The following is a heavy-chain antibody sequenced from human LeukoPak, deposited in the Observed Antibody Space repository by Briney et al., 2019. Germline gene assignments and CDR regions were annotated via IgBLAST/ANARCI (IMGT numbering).Heavy chain of an antibody. V-gene: IGHV4-4*07. J-gene: IGHJ5*02. D-gene: IGHD1-26*01. CDR2: IYASGST. Sequence: SETLSLTCTVSGVSISSYYWSWIRQPAGKGLEWIGRIYASGSTNYNPSLKSRVTMSVDTSKSQFSLKLISVTAADTAVYYCARDPRGIVGANHNWFDPWGQGTLVTVSS. CDR1: GVSISSYY. CDR3: ARDPRGIVGANHNWFDP.